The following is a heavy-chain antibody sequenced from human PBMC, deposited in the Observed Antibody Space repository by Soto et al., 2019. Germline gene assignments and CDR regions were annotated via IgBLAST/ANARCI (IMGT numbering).Heavy chain of an antibody. CDR1: GGTFSSYA. Sequence: ASVKVSCKASGGTFSSYAISWVRQAPGQGLEWMGGIIPIFGTANYAQKFQGRVTITADESTSTAYMELSSLRSEDTAVYYCAAMATITGAFDYWGQGTLVTGSS. CDR2: IIPIFGTA. J-gene: IGHJ4*02. V-gene: IGHV1-69*13. D-gene: IGHD5-12*01. CDR3: AAMATITGAFDY.